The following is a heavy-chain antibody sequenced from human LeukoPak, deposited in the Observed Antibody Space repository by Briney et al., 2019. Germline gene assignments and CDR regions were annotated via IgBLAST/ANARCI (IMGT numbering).Heavy chain of an antibody. CDR1: GFTFSSYA. D-gene: IGHD5-24*01. CDR2: INSDGSST. V-gene: IGHV3-74*01. Sequence: GGSLRLSCAASGFTFSSYAMSWVRQAPGKGLVWVSRINSDGSSTSYADSVKGRFTISRDNAKNTLYLQMNSLRAEDTAVYYCASTGMAQMATIENHAFDIWGQGTMVTVSS. J-gene: IGHJ3*02. CDR3: ASTGMAQMATIENHAFDI.